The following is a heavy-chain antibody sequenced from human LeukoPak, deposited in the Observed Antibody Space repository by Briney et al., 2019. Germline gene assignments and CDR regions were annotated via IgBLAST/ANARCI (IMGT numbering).Heavy chain of an antibody. CDR3: ARTRITIFGVIMAYYYGMDV. CDR1: GGTFSSYA. V-gene: IGHV1-69*04. CDR2: IIPILGIA. D-gene: IGHD3-3*01. J-gene: IGHJ6*02. Sequence: ASVKVSCKASGGTFSSYAISWVRQAPGQGLEWMGRIIPILGIANYAQKFRGRVTITADKSTSTAYMELSSLRSEDTAVYYCARTRITIFGVIMAYYYGMDVWGQGTTVTVSS.